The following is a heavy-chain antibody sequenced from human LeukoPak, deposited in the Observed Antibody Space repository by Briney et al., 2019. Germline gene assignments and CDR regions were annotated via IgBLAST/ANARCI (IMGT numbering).Heavy chain of an antibody. D-gene: IGHD3-22*01. J-gene: IGHJ6*03. V-gene: IGHV4-4*08. CDR2: ISDSGST. Sequence: SETLSLACTVSGGSISSFYWSWIRQSPGKGLEWIGYISDSGSTNYNPSLKSRVTISVDTSKNQFSLKLSSVTAADTAVYYCARSFDYYDSSGYYYRYYYYYMDVWGKGTTVTISS. CDR3: ARSFDYYDSSGYYYRYYYYYMDV. CDR1: GGSISSFY.